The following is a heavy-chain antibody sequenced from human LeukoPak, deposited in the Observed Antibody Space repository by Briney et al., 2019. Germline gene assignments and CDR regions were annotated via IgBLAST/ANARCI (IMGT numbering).Heavy chain of an antibody. CDR1: GYTFTSYD. J-gene: IGHJ4*02. CDR2: MNPNSGGT. CDR3: ARADTSC. D-gene: IGHD2-2*01. Sequence: TSVKVSCKASGYTFTSYDINWVRQATGQGLEWMGWMNPNSGGTNYAQKFQGRVTMTRDTSISTAYMELSRLRSDDTAVYYCARADTSCWGQGTPVTVSS. V-gene: IGHV1-2*02.